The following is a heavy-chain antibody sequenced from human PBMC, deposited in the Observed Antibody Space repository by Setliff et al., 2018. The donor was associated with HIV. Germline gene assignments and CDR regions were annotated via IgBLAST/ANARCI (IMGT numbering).Heavy chain of an antibody. CDR2: INPSGGST. D-gene: IGHD1-1*01. Sequence: GASVKVSCKASGYTFTSYYMHWVRQAPGQGLEWMGIINPSGGSTSYAQKFQGRVTITADESTSTAYMELSSLRSEDTAVYYCARSRNTTARGQYYFDYWGQGTLVTVSS. V-gene: IGHV1-46*01. J-gene: IGHJ4*02. CDR1: GYTFTSYY. CDR3: ARSRNTTARGQYYFDY.